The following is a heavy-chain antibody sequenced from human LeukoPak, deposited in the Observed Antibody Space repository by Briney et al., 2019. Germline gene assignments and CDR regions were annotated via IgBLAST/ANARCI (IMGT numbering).Heavy chain of an antibody. J-gene: IGHJ5*02. CDR1: GFTFSSYW. D-gene: IGHD2-2*01. Sequence: AGVSLRLSCAASGFTFSSYWMHWVRQAPGKGLVWVSRINSDGSSTSYADSVKGRFTISRDNAKNTLYLQMNSLRAEDTAVYYCARGVGYCSSTSCYWWFDPWGQGTLVTVSS. CDR3: ARGVGYCSSTSCYWWFDP. CDR2: INSDGSST. V-gene: IGHV3-74*01.